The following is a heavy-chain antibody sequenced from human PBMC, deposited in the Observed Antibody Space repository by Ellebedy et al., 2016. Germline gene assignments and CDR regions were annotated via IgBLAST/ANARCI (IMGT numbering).Heavy chain of an antibody. Sequence: GSLRLSCNVFGGSVSSEYWNWIRRPPGKGLEWIGFVFHTGATLYNPSLKSRVTMSVDTSKSQISLRLMSVTAADTAVYYCAKWNGAWNAFDVWGLGTKVTVSS. J-gene: IGHJ3*01. CDR2: VFHTGAT. CDR1: GGSVSSEY. D-gene: IGHD1-1*01. V-gene: IGHV4-59*02. CDR3: AKWNGAWNAFDV.